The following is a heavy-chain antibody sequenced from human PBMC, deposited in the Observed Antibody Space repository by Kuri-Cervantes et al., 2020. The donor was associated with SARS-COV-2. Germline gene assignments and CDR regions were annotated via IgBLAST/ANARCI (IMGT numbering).Heavy chain of an antibody. D-gene: IGHD3/OR15-3a*01. Sequence: GSLRLSCTVSGGSISNYYCNWIRQPPGKGLEWIGYIYDSGSTNYNPSLKSRVTISVDTSKNQFSLKLSSVTAADTAVYYCASQDGLYYWGQGTLVTVSS. CDR2: IYDSGST. J-gene: IGHJ4*02. CDR3: ASQDGLYY. CDR1: GGSISNYY. V-gene: IGHV4-59*01.